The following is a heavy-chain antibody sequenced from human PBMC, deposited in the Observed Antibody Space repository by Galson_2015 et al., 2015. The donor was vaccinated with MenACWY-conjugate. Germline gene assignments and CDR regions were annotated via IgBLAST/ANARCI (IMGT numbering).Heavy chain of an antibody. Sequence: SLRLSCAGSEFTFSSDSMNWVRQAPGKGLEWVSHITGSSSPIYYADSVKGRFTISRDNAKNSLYLQMSSLRAEDTAVYYCVTKVGAGGDGWYFDLWGRGTLVTVSS. CDR1: EFTFSSDS. V-gene: IGHV3-48*01. CDR3: VTKVGAGGDGWYFDL. D-gene: IGHD3-10*01. CDR2: ITGSSSPI. J-gene: IGHJ2*01.